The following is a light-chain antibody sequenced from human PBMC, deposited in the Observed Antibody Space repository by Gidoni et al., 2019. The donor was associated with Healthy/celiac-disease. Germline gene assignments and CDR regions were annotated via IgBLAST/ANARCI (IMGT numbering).Light chain of an antibody. V-gene: IGLV3-1*01. CDR1: KLGDKY. J-gene: IGLJ2*01. Sequence: SYELTQLSSVSVPPRQTASITCSGDKLGDKYACWYQQKPGQSPVLVIDQDSKRPSGIPERFSGSNSGNTATLTIIGTQAMDEADYYCQAWDSSTVVFGGGTKLTVL. CDR3: QAWDSSTVV. CDR2: QDS.